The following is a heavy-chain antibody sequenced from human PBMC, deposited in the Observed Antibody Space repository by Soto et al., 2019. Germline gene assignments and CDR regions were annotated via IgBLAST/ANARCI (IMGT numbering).Heavy chain of an antibody. CDR2: IIGSGAIT. Sequence: GGSLRLSCVASEFTFNSYAMSWVRQAPGMGLEWVSSIIGSGAITYYADSVKGRFTIARDNSKSTLYLQMNSPRVEDTDLYYCPKDARDTRGNSGMDYWGQGTLVTVSS. D-gene: IGHD2-21*02. CDR1: EFTFNSYA. CDR3: PKDARDTRGNSGMDY. V-gene: IGHV3-23*01. J-gene: IGHJ4*02.